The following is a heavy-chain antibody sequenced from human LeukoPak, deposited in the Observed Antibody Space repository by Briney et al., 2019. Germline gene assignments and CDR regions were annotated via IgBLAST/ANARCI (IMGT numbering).Heavy chain of an antibody. V-gene: IGHV4-59*01. CDR1: GGSISSYY. J-gene: IGHJ4*02. CDR3: ARDGGAPRGNFAYYFDY. D-gene: IGHD4-23*01. Sequence: SETLSLTCTVSGGSISSYYWSWIRQPPGKGLEWIGYIYYSGSTNYNPSLKSRVTISVDTSKNQFSLKLGSVTAADTAVYYCARDGGAPRGNFAYYFDYWGQGILVTASS. CDR2: IYYSGST.